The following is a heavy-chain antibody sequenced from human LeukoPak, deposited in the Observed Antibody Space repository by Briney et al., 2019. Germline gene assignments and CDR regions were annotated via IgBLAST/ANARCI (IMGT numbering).Heavy chain of an antibody. CDR3: ARRGDDYGGNLYFDY. J-gene: IGHJ4*02. CDR2: IYYSGSP. Sequence: SETLSLTCTVSGDSISSYYWGWIRQPPGKGLEWIGYIYYSGSPNYNPSLKSRVTMSVDTSENQFSLKLSSVTAADTAVYYCARRGDDYGGNLYFDYWGQGTLVTVSS. CDR1: GDSISSYY. V-gene: IGHV4-59*01. D-gene: IGHD4-23*01.